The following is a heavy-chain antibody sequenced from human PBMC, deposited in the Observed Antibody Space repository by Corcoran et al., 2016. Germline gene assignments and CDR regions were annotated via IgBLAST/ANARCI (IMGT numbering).Heavy chain of an antibody. CDR2: IYYSGST. CDR3: AREGGITGTTDELYY. Sequence: QLQLQESGPGLVKPSENLSLTCTVSGGSISSSSYYWGWIRQPPGKGLEWIGSIYYSGSTYYTPSLKSRVTIPVDTSKNQFSLKLSSVTAADTAVYYCAREGGITGTTDELYYCGQGTRVTFSS. J-gene: IGHJ4*02. D-gene: IGHD1-7*01. CDR1: GGSISSSSYY. V-gene: IGHV4-39*07.